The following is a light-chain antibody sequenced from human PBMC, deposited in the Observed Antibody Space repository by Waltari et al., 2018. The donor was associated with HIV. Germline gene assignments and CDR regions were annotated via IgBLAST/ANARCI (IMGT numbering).Light chain of an antibody. Sequence: QSALTQPRSVSGSLGQSVTISCTGTNSDVGRYNYVSWFQQHPGKAPKLMIYDVSKRPSGVPDRVSGSKSGNTASLTISGLRAEDEADYYCCSYAGSIPFVFGSGTKLTVL. V-gene: IGLV2-11*01. CDR3: CSYAGSIPFV. CDR2: DVS. J-gene: IGLJ1*01. CDR1: NSDVGRYNY.